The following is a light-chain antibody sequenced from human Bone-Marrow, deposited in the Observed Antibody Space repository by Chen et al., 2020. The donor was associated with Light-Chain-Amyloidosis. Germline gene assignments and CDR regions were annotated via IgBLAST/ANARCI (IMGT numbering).Light chain of an antibody. J-gene: IGLJ2*01. Sequence: SYELTQPPSVSVSPGQTARITCSGDDLPTKYAYWYQQKPGQAPVLVIHRDTERPSGISERFSGASSGRAATLTISGVQAEDEADDNCQSADSSGTYEVIFGGGAKLTVL. V-gene: IGLV3-25*03. CDR2: RDT. CDR1: DLPTKY. CDR3: QSADSSGTYEVI.